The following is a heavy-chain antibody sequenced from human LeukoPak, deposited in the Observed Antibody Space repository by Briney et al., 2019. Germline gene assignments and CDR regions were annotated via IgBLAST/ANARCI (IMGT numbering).Heavy chain of an antibody. V-gene: IGHV1-18*01. J-gene: IGHJ5*02. CDR3: ARDCEWYYGSGIWGYLNWFDP. CDR2: ISAYNGNT. D-gene: IGHD3-10*01. CDR1: GYTFTSYG. Sequence: ASVKVSCKASGYTFTSYGISWVRQAPGQGLEWMGWISAYNGNTNYAQKLQGRVTMTTDTSTSTAYMELRSLRSDGTAVYYCARDCEWYYGSGIWGYLNWFDPWGQGTLVTVSS.